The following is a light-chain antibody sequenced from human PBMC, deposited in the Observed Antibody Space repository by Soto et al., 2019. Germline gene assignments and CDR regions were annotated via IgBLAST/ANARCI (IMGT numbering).Light chain of an antibody. Sequence: EIVLTQSPGTLSLSTGERATLSCRASQSVRSSLAWYQQKPGLAPTLLIYGTSSRATGIPDRFSGSGSGTDFTLTISRLEPEYFAVYYCQQYGNSPITFGQGTRLEIK. V-gene: IGKV3-20*01. CDR1: QSVRSS. J-gene: IGKJ5*01. CDR2: GTS. CDR3: QQYGNSPIT.